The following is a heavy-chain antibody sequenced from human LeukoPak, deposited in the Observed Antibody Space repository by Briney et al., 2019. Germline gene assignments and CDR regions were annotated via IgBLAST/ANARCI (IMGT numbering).Heavy chain of an antibody. CDR1: GGSISSGGYY. V-gene: IGHV4-31*03. J-gene: IGHJ4*02. CDR2: IYYSGST. CDR3: ARDSIYGGNLDY. D-gene: IGHD4-23*01. Sequence: SETLSLTCTVSGGSISSGGYYWSWIRQHPGTGLVWIGYIYYSGSTYYNPSLKSRVTISVYTSKNQFSLKLSSVTAADTAVYYCARDSIYGGNLDYWGQGTLVTVSS.